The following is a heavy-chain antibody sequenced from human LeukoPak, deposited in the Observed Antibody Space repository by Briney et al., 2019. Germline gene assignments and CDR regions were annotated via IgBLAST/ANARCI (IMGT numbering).Heavy chain of an antibody. D-gene: IGHD3-3*01. CDR2: ISAYNGNT. CDR3: AREHYDFWSGRKNWFDP. V-gene: IGHV1-18*01. J-gene: IGHJ5*02. Sequence: ASVKVSCKASGYTFTSYGISWVRQAPGQGLEWMGWISAYNGNTNYAQKLQGRVTMTTDTSTSTAYMELRSLRSDDTAVYYCAREHYDFWSGRKNWFDPWGQGTLVTVSS. CDR1: GYTFTSYG.